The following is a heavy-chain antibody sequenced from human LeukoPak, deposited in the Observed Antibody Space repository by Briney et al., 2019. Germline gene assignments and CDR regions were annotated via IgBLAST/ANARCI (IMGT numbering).Heavy chain of an antibody. J-gene: IGHJ6*03. CDR1: GFTFSGSA. V-gene: IGHV3-73*01. D-gene: IGHD5-24*01. CDR2: IRSKANSYAT. CDR3: ARDQDGYKDYYYMDV. Sequence: GGSLRLSCAASGFTFSGSAMHWVRQASGKGLEWVGRIRSKANSYATAYAASVKGRFTISRDDSKNTAYLQMNSLKTEDTAVYYCARDQDGYKDYYYMDVWGKGTTVTISS.